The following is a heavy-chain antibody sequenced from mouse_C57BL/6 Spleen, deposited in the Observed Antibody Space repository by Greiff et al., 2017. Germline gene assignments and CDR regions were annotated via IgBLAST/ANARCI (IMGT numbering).Heavy chain of an antibody. CDR2: SRNKANDYTT. V-gene: IGHV7-1*01. J-gene: IGHJ1*03. CDR1: GFTFSDFY. D-gene: IGHD2-4*01. CDR3: ARDAQGYDYDGSYWYFDV. Sequence: EVKLVESGGGLVQSGRSLRLSCATSGFTFSDFYMEWVRQAPGKGLAWIAASRNKANDYTTEYSASVKGRFIVSRDTSQSILYLQMNALRAEDTAIYYCARDAQGYDYDGSYWYFDVWGTGTTVTVSS.